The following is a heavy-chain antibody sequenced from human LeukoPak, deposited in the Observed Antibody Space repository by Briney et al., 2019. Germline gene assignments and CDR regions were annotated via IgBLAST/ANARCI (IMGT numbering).Heavy chain of an antibody. V-gene: IGHV1-2*02. D-gene: IGHD6-13*01. Sequence: GPVKVSCKASGYTFTGYYMHSVRQAPGQGLEWMGWINPNSGGTNYAQKFQGRVTMTRDTSISTAYMELSRLRSEDTAVYYCAKDGLGSSWSHFDYWGQGTLVTVSS. J-gene: IGHJ4*02. CDR1: GYTFTGYY. CDR2: INPNSGGT. CDR3: AKDGLGSSWSHFDY.